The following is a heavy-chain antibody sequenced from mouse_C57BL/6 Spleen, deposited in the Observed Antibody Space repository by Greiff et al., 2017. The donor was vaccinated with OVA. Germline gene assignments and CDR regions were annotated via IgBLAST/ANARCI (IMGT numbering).Heavy chain of an antibody. CDR2: FYPGSGSI. V-gene: IGHV1-62-2*01. Sequence: VNVVESGAELVKPGASVKLSCKASGYTFTEYTIHWVKQRSGQGLEWIGWFYPGSGSIKYNEKFKDKATLTADKSSSTVYMELSRLTSEDSAVYFCARHEDGYDSLAWFAYWGQGTLVTVSA. CDR1: GYTFTEYT. CDR3: ARHEDGYDSLAWFAY. D-gene: IGHD2-2*01. J-gene: IGHJ3*01.